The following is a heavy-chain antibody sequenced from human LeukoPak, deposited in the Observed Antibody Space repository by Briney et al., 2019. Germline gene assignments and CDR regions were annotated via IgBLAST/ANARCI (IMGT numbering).Heavy chain of an antibody. CDR2: IWYDGSNK. D-gene: IGHD2-2*01. Sequence: PGRSLRLSCAASGFTFSSYGMHWVRQAPGKGLEWVAVIWYDGSNKYYADSVKGRFTISRDNSKNTLYLQMNSLRAEDTAVYYCAKDRFCSSTSCYLGFDYWGQGTLVTVSS. CDR1: GFTFSSYG. J-gene: IGHJ4*02. CDR3: AKDRFCSSTSCYLGFDY. V-gene: IGHV3-33*06.